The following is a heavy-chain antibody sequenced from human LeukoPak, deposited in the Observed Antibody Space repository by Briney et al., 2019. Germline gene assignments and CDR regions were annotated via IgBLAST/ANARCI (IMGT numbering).Heavy chain of an antibody. CDR1: RFTFNNYA. V-gene: IGHV3-30*04. CDR3: GRDPSARVTIDF. CDR2: VSHDGRNQ. D-gene: IGHD5-24*01. Sequence: GRSLRLSCAASRFTFNNYAMHWLRQATGEGLEWVAIVSHDGRNQYYAESVKGRFTISRDSSKNTVSLQMNSLRAGDSALYYCGRDPSARVTIDFWGQGTLVTVSS. J-gene: IGHJ4*02.